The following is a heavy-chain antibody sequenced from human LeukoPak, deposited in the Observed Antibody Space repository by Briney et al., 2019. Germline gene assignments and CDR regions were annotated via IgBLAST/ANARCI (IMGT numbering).Heavy chain of an antibody. Sequence: GGSLRLSCAASGLTVWDSYINWVRQAPGGGLEWVAIIHIDGTTYYADSLKGRFTISRDNSRNTLSLQMNSLRVEDTAVYYCARNRNWYFDLWGRGTLVTVSS. J-gene: IGHJ2*01. CDR1: GLTVWDSY. CDR3: ARNRNWYFDL. V-gene: IGHV3-66*01. CDR2: IHIDGTT.